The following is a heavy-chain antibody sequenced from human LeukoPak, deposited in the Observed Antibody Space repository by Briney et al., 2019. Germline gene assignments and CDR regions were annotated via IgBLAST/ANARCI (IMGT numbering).Heavy chain of an antibody. CDR2: VNPNSGGT. CDR1: GYTFTGYY. CDR3: ARELRGHSSSSYYYYYYMDV. J-gene: IGHJ6*03. V-gene: IGHV1-2*02. Sequence: ASVKVSCKASGYTFTGYYMHWVRQAPGQGLEWMGWVNPNSGGTNYAQKFQGRVTMTRDTSISTAYMELSRLRSDDTAVYYCARELRGHSSSSYYYYYYMDVWGKGTTVTVSS. D-gene: IGHD6-6*01.